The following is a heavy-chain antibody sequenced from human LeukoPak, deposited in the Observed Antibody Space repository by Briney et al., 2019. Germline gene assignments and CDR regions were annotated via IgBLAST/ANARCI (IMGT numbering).Heavy chain of an antibody. CDR2: ISWNSGSI. CDR3: AKDPAYYYDSSGGDDYFDY. CDR1: GFTFDDYA. J-gene: IGHJ4*02. V-gene: IGHV3-9*01. Sequence: PGRSLRLSCAASGFTFDDYAMHWVRQAPGKGLEWVSGISWNSGSIGYADSVKGRFTISRDNAKNSLYLQMNSLRAEDTAVYYRAKDPAYYYDSSGGDDYFDYWGQGTLVTVSS. D-gene: IGHD3-22*01.